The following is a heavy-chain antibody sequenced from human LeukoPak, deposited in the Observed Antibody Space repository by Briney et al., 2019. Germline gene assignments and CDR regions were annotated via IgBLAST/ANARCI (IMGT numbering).Heavy chain of an antibody. J-gene: IGHJ4*02. Sequence: TSETLSLTCAVYGGSLSGYYWSWIRQPPGKGLEWIGEINHSGSTNYNPSLKSRVTISVDTSKNQFSLKLSSVAAADTAVYYCARGSSGWYVTGFDYWGQGTLVTVSS. D-gene: IGHD6-19*01. CDR2: INHSGST. CDR1: GGSLSGYY. V-gene: IGHV4-34*01. CDR3: ARGSSGWYVTGFDY.